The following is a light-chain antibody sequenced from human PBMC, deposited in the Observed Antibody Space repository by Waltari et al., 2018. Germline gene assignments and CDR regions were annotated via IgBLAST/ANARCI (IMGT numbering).Light chain of an antibody. J-gene: IGKJ4*01. CDR3: QQRGNGLT. V-gene: IGKV3-11*01. Sequence: EIVLTQSPATLSLSPGERATLSCRASQSVSNYLAWYQQKPGQAPSLLSYDASTRATGTPARFSGSGSGTDFTLTISSLEPEDFAFYYCQQRGNGLTFGGGTKVEIK. CDR1: QSVSNY. CDR2: DAS.